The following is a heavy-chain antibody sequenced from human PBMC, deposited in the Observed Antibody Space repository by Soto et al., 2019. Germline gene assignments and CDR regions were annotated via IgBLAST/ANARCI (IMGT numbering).Heavy chain of an antibody. CDR2: ISAYNGNT. Sequence: VQLVQSGAEVKKPGASVKVSCKASGYTFTSYGISWVRQAPGQGLEWMGWISAYNGNTNYAQKLQGRVTMTTDTSTSTAYIELRSVRSDDTAVYYCARVSILWFGELSAFDYWGQGTLVTVSS. J-gene: IGHJ4*02. CDR3: ARVSILWFGELSAFDY. CDR1: GYTFTSYG. D-gene: IGHD3-10*01. V-gene: IGHV1-18*01.